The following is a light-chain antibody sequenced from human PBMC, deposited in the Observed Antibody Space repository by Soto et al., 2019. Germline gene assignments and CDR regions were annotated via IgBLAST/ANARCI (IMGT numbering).Light chain of an antibody. CDR1: SSDVGGYNY. CDR3: SSYTSSGPYA. Sequence: QSALTQPASVSGSPGQSITISCTGTSSDVGGYNYVSWYQQHPGKAPKLMIYEVSNRPSGVSNRFSGSKSGNTASLTISGLQAEDEADYYCSSYTSSGPYAFGTGTKVTVL. J-gene: IGLJ1*01. V-gene: IGLV2-14*01. CDR2: EVS.